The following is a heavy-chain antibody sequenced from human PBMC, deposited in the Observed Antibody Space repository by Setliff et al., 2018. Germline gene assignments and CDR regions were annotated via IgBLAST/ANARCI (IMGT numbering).Heavy chain of an antibody. CDR1: GGSFSGYY. V-gene: IGHV4-34*01. D-gene: IGHD2-2*01. CDR3: ARGVYCSSTSCSPGLNWFDP. J-gene: IGHJ5*02. Sequence: PPETLSLTCAVYGGSFSGYYWSWIRQPPGKGLEWIGEINHSGSTNYNPSLKSRVTISVDTSKNQFSLKLSSVTAADTAVYYCARGVYCSSTSCSPGLNWFDPWGQGTLVTVSS. CDR2: INHSGST.